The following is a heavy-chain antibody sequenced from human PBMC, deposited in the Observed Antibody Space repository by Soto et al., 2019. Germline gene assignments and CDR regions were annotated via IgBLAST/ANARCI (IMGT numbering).Heavy chain of an antibody. Sequence: QVQLQQWGAGLLKPSETLSLTCAVYGGSFSGYYWSWIRQPPGKGLEWIGEINHSGSTNYNPSLKARVTISVDTAHNQLSLELSSVNAADTAVYYCASRVGYYYYGMDVWGQGTTVTVSS. V-gene: IGHV4-34*01. CDR3: ASRVGYYYYGMDV. J-gene: IGHJ6*02. D-gene: IGHD1-26*01. CDR2: INHSGST. CDR1: GGSFSGYY.